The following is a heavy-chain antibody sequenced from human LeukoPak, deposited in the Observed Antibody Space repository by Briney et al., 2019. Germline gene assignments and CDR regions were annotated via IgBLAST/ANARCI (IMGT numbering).Heavy chain of an antibody. J-gene: IGHJ4*02. CDR2: IKSKIDGGTT. Sequence: GGSLRLSCAASGFTFSNAWMSWVRQAPGKGLEWVGRIKSKIDGGTTDYAAPVKGRFTISRDDSKNTLYLQMNSLKTEDTAVYYCTTETGTILLDYWGQGTLVTVSS. V-gene: IGHV3-15*01. D-gene: IGHD1-7*01. CDR3: TTETGTILLDY. CDR1: GFTFSNAW.